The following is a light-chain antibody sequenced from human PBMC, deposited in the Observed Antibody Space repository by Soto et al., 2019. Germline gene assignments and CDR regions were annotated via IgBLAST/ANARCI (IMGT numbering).Light chain of an antibody. J-gene: IGKJ4*01. CDR3: QQLKSFPLS. CDR2: AAS. V-gene: IGKV1-9*01. Sequence: IQLTQSPSSLSASVGDRVTITCRASQGISSSLAWYQQQPGKAPKLLIYAASTLQSGVPSRFSCSGSGTDFTLTISSLQPEDFATYYCQQLKSFPLSFGGGTTVEIK. CDR1: QGISSS.